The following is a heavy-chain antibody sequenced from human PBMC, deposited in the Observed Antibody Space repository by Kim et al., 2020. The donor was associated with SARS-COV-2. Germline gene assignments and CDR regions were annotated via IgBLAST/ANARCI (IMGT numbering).Heavy chain of an antibody. CDR2: T. J-gene: IGHJ4*02. V-gene: IGHV1-3*01. D-gene: IGHD1-26*01. CDR3: ARDPLWEPGDY. Sequence: TKYSQKFQGRVTITRDTSASTAYMELSSLRSEDTAVYYCARDPLWEPGDYWGQGTLVTVSS.